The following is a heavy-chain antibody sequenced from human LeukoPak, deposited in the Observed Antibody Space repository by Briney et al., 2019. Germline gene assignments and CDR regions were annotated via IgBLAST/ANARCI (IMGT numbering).Heavy chain of an antibody. Sequence: GGSLRLSCAASGFTLSSYAMRWVRQAPGKGLEWVSAISGSGGSTYYADSVKGRFTISRDNSKTTLYLQMNSLRAEDTAVYYCAKGLLERVWEWLFGALQIWGQGTMVSVSS. CDR1: GFTLSSYA. CDR2: ISGSGGST. D-gene: IGHD3-3*01. V-gene: IGHV3-23*01. J-gene: IGHJ3*02. CDR3: AKGLLERVWEWLFGALQI.